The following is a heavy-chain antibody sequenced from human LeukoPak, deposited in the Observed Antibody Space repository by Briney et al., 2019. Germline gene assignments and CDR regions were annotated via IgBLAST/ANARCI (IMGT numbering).Heavy chain of an antibody. Sequence: SETLSLTCSVSGGSINSYYWSWIRQPPGKGLEWIAYIYYSGSSNYNPSLKSRVTISVDTSKNQFSLRLSSVTAADTAVYYCARHRDYGTGWYGFDYWGQGSLVTVSS. J-gene: IGHJ4*02. D-gene: IGHD6-19*01. CDR3: ARHRDYGTGWYGFDY. CDR2: IYYSGSS. CDR1: GGSINSYY. V-gene: IGHV4-59*08.